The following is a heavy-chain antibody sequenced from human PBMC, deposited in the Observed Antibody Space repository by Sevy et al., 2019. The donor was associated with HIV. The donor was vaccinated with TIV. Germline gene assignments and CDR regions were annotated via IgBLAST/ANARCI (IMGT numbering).Heavy chain of an antibody. CDR3: ATSLRFLEWLQTSGCVY. J-gene: IGHJ4*02. V-gene: IGHV1-24*01. CDR1: GYTLTELS. D-gene: IGHD3-3*01. Sequence: ASVKVSCKVSGYTLTELSMHWVRQAPGKGLEWMGGFDPEDGEKIYAQKFQGRVTMTEDTSTDTAYMELSSLRSEDTAVYYCATSLRFLEWLQTSGCVYWGQGTLVTVSS. CDR2: FDPEDGEK.